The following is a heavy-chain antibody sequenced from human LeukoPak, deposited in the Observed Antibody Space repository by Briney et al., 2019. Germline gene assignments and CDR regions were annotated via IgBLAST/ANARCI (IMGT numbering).Heavy chain of an antibody. D-gene: IGHD3-3*01. CDR2: IIPILGIA. CDR3: AREEITIFGVVVNDY. J-gene: IGHJ4*02. V-gene: IGHV1-69*04. Sequence: GASVKVSCKASGGTFSSYAISWVRQAPGQGLEWMGRIIPILGIANYAQKFQGRVTITADKSTSTAYMELSSLRSEDTAVYYCAREEITIFGVVVNDYWGQGTLVTVSS. CDR1: GGTFSSYA.